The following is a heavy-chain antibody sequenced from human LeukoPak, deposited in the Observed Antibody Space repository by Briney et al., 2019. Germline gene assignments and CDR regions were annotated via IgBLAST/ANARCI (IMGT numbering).Heavy chain of an antibody. D-gene: IGHD3-10*01. CDR1: GFTFSSYA. J-gene: IGHJ4*02. CDR3: ARKVIRGFDY. V-gene: IGHV3-23*01. Sequence: AGGSLRLSCAASGFTFSSYAMSWVRQAPEKGLEWVSAISGSGGSTYYADSVKGRFTISRDNAKNSLYLQMNSLRDEDTAVYYCARKVIRGFDYWGQGTLVTVSS. CDR2: ISGSGGST.